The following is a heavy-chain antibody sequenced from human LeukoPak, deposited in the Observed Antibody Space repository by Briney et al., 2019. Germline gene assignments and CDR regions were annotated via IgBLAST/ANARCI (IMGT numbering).Heavy chain of an antibody. CDR3: ARGLGPGRFGESIYFDY. CDR2: IYTSGST. D-gene: IGHD3-10*01. Sequence: SETLSLTCTVSDGSISSYYWSWIRQPAGKGLEWIGRIYTSGSTNYNPSLKSRVTLSVDTSKNQFSLKLSSVTAADTAVYYCARGLGPGRFGESIYFDYWGQGTLVTVSS. CDR1: DGSISSYY. V-gene: IGHV4-4*07. J-gene: IGHJ4*02.